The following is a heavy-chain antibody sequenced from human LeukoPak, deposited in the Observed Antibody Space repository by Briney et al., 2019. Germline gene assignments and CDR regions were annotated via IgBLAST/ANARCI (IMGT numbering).Heavy chain of an antibody. CDR1: GFTFSTYI. Sequence: GGSLRLSCAASGFTFSTYIMHWVRQAPGKGLEWVAVTSHDGSNKYNADSVKGRFTISRDNSKNTLYLQMNSLRAEDTAVYYRARDVFYSFDYWGQGALVTVSS. CDR3: ARDVFYSFDY. D-gene: IGHD4-11*01. CDR2: TSHDGSNK. V-gene: IGHV3-30-3*01. J-gene: IGHJ4*02.